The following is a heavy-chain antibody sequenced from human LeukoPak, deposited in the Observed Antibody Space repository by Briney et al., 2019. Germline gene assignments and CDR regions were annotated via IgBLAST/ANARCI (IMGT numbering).Heavy chain of an antibody. CDR3: ARDQRIAAGGGFAGARDY. D-gene: IGHD6-13*01. J-gene: IGHJ4*02. CDR1: GFTFSSYW. V-gene: IGHV3-7*01. CDR2: IKQDGSEK. Sequence: GGSLRLSCAASGFTFSSYWVSWVRQAPGKGLEWVANIKQDGSEKYYVDSVKGRFTISRDNAKNSLYLQMNSLRAEDTAVYYCARDQRIAAGGGFAGARDYWGQGTLVTVSS.